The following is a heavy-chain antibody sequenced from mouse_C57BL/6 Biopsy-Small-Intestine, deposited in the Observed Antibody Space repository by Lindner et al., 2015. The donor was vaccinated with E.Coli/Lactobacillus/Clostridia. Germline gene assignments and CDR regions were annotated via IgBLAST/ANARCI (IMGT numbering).Heavy chain of an antibody. V-gene: IGHV1-53*01. CDR2: VIPVLGVA. Sequence: SVKVSCKVSGGTFSSNSISWVRQAPGQGLEWLGRVIPVLGVATYAQKFQGRVTITADKSTSTVYMELSSLRSEDTAVYYCARRDGVAATAPSHFYGMDVWGQGTTVTVSS. CDR1: GGTFSSNS. CDR3: ARRDGVAATAPSHFYGMDV. D-gene: IGHD1-1*01. J-gene: IGHJ1*01.